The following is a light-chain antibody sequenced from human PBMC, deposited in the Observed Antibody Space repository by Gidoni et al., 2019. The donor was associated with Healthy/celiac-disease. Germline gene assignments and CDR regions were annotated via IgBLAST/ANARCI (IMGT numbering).Light chain of an antibody. CDR1: SSNIGAGYD. V-gene: IGLV1-40*01. CDR2: GNS. CDR3: QSYDSSLSVVV. J-gene: IGLJ2*01. Sequence: QSVLPQPPSVSGAPGPRVTIACTGSSSNIGAGYDVHGYQQLPGTAPKLLIYGNSNRPSGVPDRFSGSKSGTSASLASTGLQAEDEADYYCQSYDSSLSVVVFGGGTKVTVL.